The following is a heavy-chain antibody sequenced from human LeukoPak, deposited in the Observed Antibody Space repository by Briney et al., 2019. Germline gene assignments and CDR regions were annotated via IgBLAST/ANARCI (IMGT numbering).Heavy chain of an antibody. J-gene: IGHJ2*01. V-gene: IGHV3-74*01. CDR3: ARTKLWYFDL. CDR1: GFTFSSYW. CDR2: INSDGSRT. Sequence: GGSLRLSCAASGFTFSSYWMHWVRHAPGKGLVWVSRINSDGSRTSYADSVKGRFTISRDNAKNTLYLQMDSLRAEDTAVYYFARTKLWYFDLWGRGTLVTVSS.